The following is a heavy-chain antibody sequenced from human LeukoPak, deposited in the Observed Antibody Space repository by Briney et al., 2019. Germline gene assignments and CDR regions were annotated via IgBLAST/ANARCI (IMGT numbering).Heavy chain of an antibody. Sequence: TSETLSLTCTVSGGSISSYYWSWIRQPPGKGLEWIGYIYYSGSTNYNPSLKSRVTISVDTSKNQFSLKLSSVTAADTAVYYCARDLYGSGSYDYWGQGTLVTVSS. CDR2: IYYSGST. CDR3: ARDLYGSGSYDY. J-gene: IGHJ4*02. CDR1: GGSISSYY. D-gene: IGHD3-10*01. V-gene: IGHV4-59*01.